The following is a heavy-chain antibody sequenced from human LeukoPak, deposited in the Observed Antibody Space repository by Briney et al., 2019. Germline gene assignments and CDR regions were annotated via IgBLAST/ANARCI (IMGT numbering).Heavy chain of an antibody. V-gene: IGHV3-74*01. D-gene: IGHD3-16*01. J-gene: IGHJ6*02. CDR2: INGDGSST. CDR3: ARFGVNYGMDV. Sequence: GGSLRLFCSGSGFIFSQFLMQWVRQIPGKGLVGVSRINGDGSSTNYADSVKGRFTISRDNAKNTLYLQMNSLRAEDTAVYYCARFGVNYGMDVWGQGTTVTVSS. CDR1: GFIFSQFL.